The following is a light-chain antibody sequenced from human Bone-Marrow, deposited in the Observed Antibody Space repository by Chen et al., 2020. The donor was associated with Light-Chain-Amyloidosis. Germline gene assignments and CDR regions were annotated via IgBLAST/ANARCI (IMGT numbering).Light chain of an antibody. CDR2: VAS. CDR3: QQHYNIPRT. Sequence: DIQMTHSSSPLSASVGDRVTITCRASLSISTYLNWYQQKPGKVPKLLIYVASTLQSGVPSRFSGSGSGTDFTLTISSLQPEDFATYYCQQHYNIPRTFGGGTKVEIK. V-gene: IGKV1-39*01. J-gene: IGKJ4*01. CDR1: LSISTY.